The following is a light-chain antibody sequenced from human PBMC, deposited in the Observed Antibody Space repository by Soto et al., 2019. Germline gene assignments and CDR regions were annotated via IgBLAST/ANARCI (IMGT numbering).Light chain of an antibody. V-gene: IGKV1-5*01. CDR1: QSISRG. CDR2: DAS. Sequence: DLQMTQSPSTLSSSLGDSVTITCRASQSISRGLAWYQQKPGKAHNLLIYDASTLESGVQSSFSGSGSGTDSTLTISCLHPDDFATYYCKHYSSVWACGQGTKVDIK. CDR3: KHYSSVWA. J-gene: IGKJ1*01.